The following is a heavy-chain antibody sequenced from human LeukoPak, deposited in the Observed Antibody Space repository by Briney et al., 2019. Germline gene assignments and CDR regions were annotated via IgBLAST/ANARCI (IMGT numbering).Heavy chain of an antibody. CDR2: INHGGST. V-gene: IGHV4-34*01. CDR3: ARGAHYYASGSLMWY. J-gene: IGHJ4*02. CDR1: RGSISGYF. D-gene: IGHD3-10*01. Sequence: SETLSLTCGVNRGSISGYFWNWIRQPPGKGLEWVGEINHGGSTNYNPSLKSRVTISVDTSKKQFSLKLTSVTAADTAVYYCARGAHYYASGSLMWYWGQGTLVTVSS.